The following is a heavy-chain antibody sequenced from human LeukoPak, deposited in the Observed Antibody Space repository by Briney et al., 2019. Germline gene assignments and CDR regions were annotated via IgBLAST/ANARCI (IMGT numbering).Heavy chain of an antibody. CDR2: ISYVETSK. D-gene: IGHD1-1*01. CDR3: ARFPPYRNYFDY. J-gene: IGHJ4*02. V-gene: IGHV3-30-3*01. Sequence: GGSLRLSCAASGFTFSSYAMHWVRQAPGKGLEWVAVISYVETSKYYADSVKGRFTISRDNFKNTLYLQMNNLRAEDTAVYYCARFPPYRNYFDYWGQGTLVTVSS. CDR1: GFTFSSYA.